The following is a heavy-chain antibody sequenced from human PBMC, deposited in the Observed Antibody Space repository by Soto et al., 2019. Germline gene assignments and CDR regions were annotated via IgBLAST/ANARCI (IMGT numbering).Heavy chain of an antibody. J-gene: IGHJ5*02. Sequence: GESLKISCKGSGYSFTNYWMGWVRQMPGKGLEWMGIIYPGDSDTRYSPSLQGQVTMSADKSITTAYLQWSSLKASDTAMYYCASRGSSSWYPGLGWFDLWGQGTLVTVSS. CDR1: GYSFTNYW. V-gene: IGHV5-51*01. D-gene: IGHD6-13*01. CDR3: ASRGSSSWYPGLGWFDL. CDR2: IYPGDSDT.